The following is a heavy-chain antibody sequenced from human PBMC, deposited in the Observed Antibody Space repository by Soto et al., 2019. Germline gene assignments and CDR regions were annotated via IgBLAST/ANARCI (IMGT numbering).Heavy chain of an antibody. CDR2: ISWNSGSI. Sequence: GGSLRLSCAASGFTFDDYAMHWVRQAPGKGLEWVSGISWNSGSIGYADSVKGRFTISRDNAKNSLYLQMNSLRAEDTALYYCAKDSDYGGNSVKTYYFDYRAQGTLVTVSS. J-gene: IGHJ4*02. CDR3: AKDSDYGGNSVKTYYFDY. D-gene: IGHD4-17*01. CDR1: GFTFDDYA. V-gene: IGHV3-9*01.